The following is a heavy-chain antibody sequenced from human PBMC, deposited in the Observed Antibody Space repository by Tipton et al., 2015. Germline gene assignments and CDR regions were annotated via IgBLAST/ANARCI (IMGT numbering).Heavy chain of an antibody. Sequence: TLSLTCTVSGGSVISGTDYWSWIRQPPGKGLEWIGYTFSGGSTNYNPSLKSRVTISLDTSKNQFSLNLNSVTAADTAVYYCARVVRVNFWNGYFDYWGQGTLVTVSS. CDR3: ARVVRVNFWNGYFDY. D-gene: IGHD3-3*01. CDR2: TFSGGST. J-gene: IGHJ4*02. CDR1: GGSVISGTDY. V-gene: IGHV4-61*01.